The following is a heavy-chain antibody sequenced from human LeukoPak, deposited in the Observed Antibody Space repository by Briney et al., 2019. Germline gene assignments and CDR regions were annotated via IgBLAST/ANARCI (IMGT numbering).Heavy chain of an antibody. D-gene: IGHD3-22*01. CDR2: INHSGST. J-gene: IGHJ4*02. CDR1: GGSFSGYY. V-gene: IGHV4-34*01. Sequence: SETLSLTCAVYGGSFSGYYWSWIRQPPGKGLEWIGEINHSGSTNYNPSLKSRVTISVDTSKNQFSLKLSSVTAADTAVYYCARGRPHYYDSSGYLVGQHYFDYWGQGTLVTVSS. CDR3: ARGRPHYYDSSGYLVGQHYFDY.